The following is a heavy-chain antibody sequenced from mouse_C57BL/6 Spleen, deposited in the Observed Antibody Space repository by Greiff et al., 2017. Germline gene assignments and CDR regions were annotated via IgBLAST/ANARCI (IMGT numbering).Heavy chain of an antibody. CDR3: AKTIYDGYYPYAMDY. D-gene: IGHD2-3*01. J-gene: IGHJ4*01. Sequence: VMLVESGPGLVQPSQSLSITCTVSGFSLTSYGVHWVRQSPGQGLEWLGVIWRGGSTDYNAAFMSRLSITKDNSKSQVFFKMNSLQADDTAIYYCAKTIYDGYYPYAMDYWGQGTSVTVSS. V-gene: IGHV2-5*01. CDR2: IWRGGST. CDR1: GFSLTSYG.